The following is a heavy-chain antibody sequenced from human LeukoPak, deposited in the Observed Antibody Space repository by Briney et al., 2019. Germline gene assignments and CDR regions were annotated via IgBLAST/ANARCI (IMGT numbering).Heavy chain of an antibody. CDR1: GYTFTGYY. J-gene: IGHJ5*02. D-gene: IGHD2-2*01. CDR3: ARGGSDCSSTSCYSNNWFDP. Sequence: ASVKVSCKASGYTFTGYYMHWVRQAPGQGLEWMGWINPNSGGTNYAQKFQGRVTMTRDTSISTAYMELSRLRSDDTAVYYRARGGSDCSSTSCYSNNWFDPWGQGTLVTVSS. V-gene: IGHV1-2*02. CDR2: INPNSGGT.